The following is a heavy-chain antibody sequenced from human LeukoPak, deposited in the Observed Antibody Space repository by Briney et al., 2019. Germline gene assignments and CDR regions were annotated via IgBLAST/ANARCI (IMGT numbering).Heavy chain of an antibody. V-gene: IGHV3-53*01. CDR1: GFTVSSND. CDR2: IYSGGST. CDR3: ARDLAGDHRYGMDV. Sequence: GGSLRLSCAASGFTVSSNDMSWVRQAPGKGLEWVSVIYSGGSTYYADSVKGRFTISRDNSKNTLYLQMNSLRAEDTAVYYCARDLAGDHRYGMDVWGQGTTVTVSS. D-gene: IGHD4-17*01. J-gene: IGHJ6*02.